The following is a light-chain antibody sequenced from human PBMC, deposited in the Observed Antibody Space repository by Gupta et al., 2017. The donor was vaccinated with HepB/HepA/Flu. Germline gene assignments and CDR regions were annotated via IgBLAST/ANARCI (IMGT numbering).Light chain of an antibody. CDR2: DNN. CDR3: AAWDDRLNGYV. J-gene: IGLJ1*01. Sequence: QSVLTPPPSASGTPGQRVTISCSGSISNIGSNTVNWYQQLPGTAPRLLIYDNNQRPSGVPDRISGSKSGTSAALAISGLQSEDEADYYCAAWDDRLNGYVFGTGTKVTVL. V-gene: IGLV1-44*01. CDR1: ISNIGSNT.